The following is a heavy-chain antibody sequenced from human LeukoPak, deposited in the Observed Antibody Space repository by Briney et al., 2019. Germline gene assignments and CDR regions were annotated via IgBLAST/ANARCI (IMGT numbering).Heavy chain of an antibody. J-gene: IGHJ5*02. V-gene: IGHV1-8*03. CDR3: ARKGSSTSQFILPRSSWFDP. CDR1: GYTFTSYD. CDR2: MNPNSGNT. D-gene: IGHD2-2*01. Sequence: ASVKVSCKASGYTFTSYDINWVRQATGQGLEWMGWMNPNSGNTGYAQKFQGRVTITRNTSISTAYIELSSLRSEDTAVYYCARKGSSTSQFILPRSSWFDPWGQGTLVTVPS.